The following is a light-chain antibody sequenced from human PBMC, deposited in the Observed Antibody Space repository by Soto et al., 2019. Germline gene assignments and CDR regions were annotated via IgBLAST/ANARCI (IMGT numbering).Light chain of an antibody. CDR3: QSYDTSLGGHV. CDR2: GDN. V-gene: IGLV1-40*01. J-gene: IGLJ1*01. CDR1: SANIGAGYD. Sequence: QPVLTQPPSVSGAPGQRVTISCTGSSANIGAGYDVHWYQHLPGAAPRLVIYGDNNRPSGVPDRFSGSRSGASASLAITGLQVEDEADYYCQSYDTSLGGHVFGTGTKLTVL.